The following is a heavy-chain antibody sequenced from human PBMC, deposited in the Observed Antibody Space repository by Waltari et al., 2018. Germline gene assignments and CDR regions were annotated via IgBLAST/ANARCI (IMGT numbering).Heavy chain of an antibody. V-gene: IGHV3-23*01. J-gene: IGHJ4*02. CDR2: RSAKSDFT. CDR3: AKYISRGRELIA. D-gene: IGHD1-7*01. CDR1: GFIFGAYA. Sequence: EVQLLESGGDLVQPGGSLRLSCVGSGFIFGAYAMTWVRQAPGKGLEWVSGRSAKSDFTNHADSVKGRFTISRDNSKNTLYRQMNSLRVDDTALYYCAKYISRGRELIAWGQGTLVTVSS.